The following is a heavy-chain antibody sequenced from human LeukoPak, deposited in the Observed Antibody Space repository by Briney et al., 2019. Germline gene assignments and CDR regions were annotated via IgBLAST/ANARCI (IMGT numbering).Heavy chain of an antibody. D-gene: IGHD3-10*01. J-gene: IGHJ4*02. CDR2: IYYSGST. CDR1: GGSISSSSYY. Sequence: SETLSLTCTVSGGSISSSSYYWGWIRQPPGKGLEWIGSIYYSGSTYYNPSLKSRVTISVDTSKNQFSLKLSSVTAADTAVYYCARSGGDRVEMPTIIDYWGQGTLVTVSP. CDR3: ARSGGDRVEMPTIIDY. V-gene: IGHV4-39*01.